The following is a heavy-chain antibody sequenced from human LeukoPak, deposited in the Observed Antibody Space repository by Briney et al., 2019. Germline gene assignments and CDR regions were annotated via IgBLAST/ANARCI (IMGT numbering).Heavy chain of an antibody. CDR3: ARGSVAGTFYYYYYMDV. CDR2: MNPNSGNT. J-gene: IGHJ6*03. CDR1: GYTFTSYD. D-gene: IGHD6-19*01. V-gene: IGHV1-8*01. Sequence: APVKVSCKASGYTFTSYDINWVRQATGQGLEWMGWMNPNSGNTGYAQKFQGRVTMTRNTSISTAYMELSSLRSEDTAVYYCARGSVAGTFYYYYYMDVWGKGTTVTVSS.